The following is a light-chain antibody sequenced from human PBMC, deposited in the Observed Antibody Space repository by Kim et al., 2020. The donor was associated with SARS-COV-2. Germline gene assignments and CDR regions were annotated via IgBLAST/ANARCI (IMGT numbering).Light chain of an antibody. CDR1: SGHSNYA. CDR2: LNSDGSH. Sequence: ASVKLTCTLSSGHSNYAIAWHQQQPARGPRYLMKLNSDGSHTKGDEIPDRFSGSSSGAERYLTISSLQSEDEADYYCQTWGADIVVFGGGTQLTVL. CDR3: QTWGADIVV. V-gene: IGLV4-69*01. J-gene: IGLJ2*01.